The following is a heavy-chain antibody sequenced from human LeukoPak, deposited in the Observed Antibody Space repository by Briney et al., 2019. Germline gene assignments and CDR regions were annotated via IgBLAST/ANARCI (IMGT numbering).Heavy chain of an antibody. Sequence: ASVKVSCKASGYTFTGYYLHWVRQAPGQGLEWMGWINPNSGGTNYAQNFQGRVTMTSDTSITTAYMELSRLRSDDTAVYYCARDLDSSSHTSSRGPYYYYYGMDVWGQGTTVTVSS. CDR3: ARDLDSSSHTSSRGPYYYYYGMDV. V-gene: IGHV1-2*02. J-gene: IGHJ6*02. CDR2: INPNSGGT. D-gene: IGHD6-13*01. CDR1: GYTFTGYY.